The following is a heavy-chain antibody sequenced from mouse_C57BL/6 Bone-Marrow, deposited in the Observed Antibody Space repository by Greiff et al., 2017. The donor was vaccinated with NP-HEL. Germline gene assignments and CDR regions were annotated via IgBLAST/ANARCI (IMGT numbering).Heavy chain of an antibody. Sequence: EVQVVESGGDLVKPGGSLKLSCAASGFTFSSYGMSWVRQTPDKRLEWVATISSGGSYTYYPDSVKGRFTISRDNAKNTLYLQMSSLKSEDTAMYYCASPYDYDVAWFAYWGRGTRVTVSA. CDR1: GFTFSSYG. CDR2: ISSGGSYT. D-gene: IGHD2-4*01. V-gene: IGHV5-6*01. J-gene: IGHJ3*01. CDR3: ASPYDYDVAWFAY.